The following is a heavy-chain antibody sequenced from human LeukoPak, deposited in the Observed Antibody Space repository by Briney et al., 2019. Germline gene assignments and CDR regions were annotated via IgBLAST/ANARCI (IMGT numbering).Heavy chain of an antibody. CDR1: GYSFTSYW. D-gene: IGHD2-2*01. Sequence: GESLKISCKGSGYSFTSYWIGWVRQMPGKGLEWMGIIYPGDSDTRYSPSFQGQVTISADKSISTAYLQWSSLKASDTAMYYCARLPPIVVVPAAPDDWGQGSLVTVSS. J-gene: IGHJ4*02. CDR2: IYPGDSDT. V-gene: IGHV5-51*01. CDR3: ARLPPIVVVPAAPDD.